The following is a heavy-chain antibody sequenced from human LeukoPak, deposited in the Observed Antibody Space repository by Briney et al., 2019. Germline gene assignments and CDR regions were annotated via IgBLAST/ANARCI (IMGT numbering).Heavy chain of an antibody. Sequence: SETLSLTCAVYGGSFSGYYWSWIRQPPGKGLEWIGEINHSGSTNYNPSLKSRVTISVDTSKNQFSLKLSSETAADTAVYYCARAPPWANWFDPWGQGTLVTVSS. CDR1: GGSFSGYY. J-gene: IGHJ5*02. CDR2: INHSGST. D-gene: IGHD7-27*01. CDR3: ARAPPWANWFDP. V-gene: IGHV4-34*01.